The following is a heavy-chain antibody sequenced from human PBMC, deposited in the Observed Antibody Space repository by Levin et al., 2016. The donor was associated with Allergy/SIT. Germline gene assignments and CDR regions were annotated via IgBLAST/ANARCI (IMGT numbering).Heavy chain of an antibody. J-gene: IGHJ6*02. CDR2: IHTHTGHP. V-gene: IGHV7-4-1*02. D-gene: IGHD4-11*01. CDR3: ATLTTDYYYGMDV. Sequence: WVRQAPGQGLQWMGWIHTHTGHPTYAQDFTGRFVFSLDTSVNTAYLQIISLKADDTAVYYCATLTTDYYYGMDVWGQGTTVTVSS.